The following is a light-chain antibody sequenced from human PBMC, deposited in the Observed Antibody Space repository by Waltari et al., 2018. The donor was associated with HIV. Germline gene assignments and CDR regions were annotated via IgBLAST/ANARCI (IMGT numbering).Light chain of an antibody. V-gene: IGLV3-21*04. Sequence: SYVVSQPPSVSVAPGQTARMTCEGNNVGSKGVHWYQKKPDQAPILVIYYDRDRPSGIPWRFAGSNVGNTATLTITSVEAGDEADYYCQGWDSSSDHRGVFGGGTKLTVL. J-gene: IGLJ3*02. CDR2: YDR. CDR1: NVGSKG. CDR3: QGWDSSSDHRGV.